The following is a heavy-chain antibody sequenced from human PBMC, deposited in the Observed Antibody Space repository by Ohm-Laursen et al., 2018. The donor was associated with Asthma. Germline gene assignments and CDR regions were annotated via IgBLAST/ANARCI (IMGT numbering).Heavy chain of an antibody. J-gene: IGHJ4*02. D-gene: IGHD4-11*01. Sequence: SETLSLTCTLSGASFSTYYWGWIRQPPGKGLEWIGHIHRTGSTNYNPSLKSRVTISVDTSKNQFSLKLSSVTAADTAVYYCASFGVTTGFDYWGQGTLVTVSS. CDR3: ASFGVTTGFDY. V-gene: IGHV4-59*01. CDR2: IHRTGST. CDR1: GASFSTYY.